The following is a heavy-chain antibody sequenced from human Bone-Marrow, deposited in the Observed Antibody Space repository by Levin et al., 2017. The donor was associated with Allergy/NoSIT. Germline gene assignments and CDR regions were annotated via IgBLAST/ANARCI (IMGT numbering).Heavy chain of an antibody. J-gene: IGHJ3*02. CDR1: GYTFTKYS. Sequence: ASVKVSCKTSGYTFTKYSLNWVRQAPGQGLEWMGWISGFNGNTKYAEKVQGRVTMTIDTSTATVHMELRSLKSDDTAVYYCARGKVEMSTEDDSFDMWGQGTLVTVSS. D-gene: IGHD5-24*01. CDR2: ISGFNGNT. V-gene: IGHV1-18*01. CDR3: ARGKVEMSTEDDSFDM.